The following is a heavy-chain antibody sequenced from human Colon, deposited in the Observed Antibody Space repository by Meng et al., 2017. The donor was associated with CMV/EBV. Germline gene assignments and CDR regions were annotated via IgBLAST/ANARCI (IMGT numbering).Heavy chain of an antibody. J-gene: IGHJ2*01. V-gene: IGHV3-33*01. Sequence: ASGSTFRGYGFPWVRHAPGKGLGWVAVIWYDGSNKYYADSVKGRFIISRDNSKNTVYLQMNSLRAEDTAVYYCASPSSSPGPFDLWGRGTLVTVSS. CDR3: ASPSSSPGPFDL. CDR1: GSTFRGYG. CDR2: IWYDGSNK. D-gene: IGHD1-14*01.